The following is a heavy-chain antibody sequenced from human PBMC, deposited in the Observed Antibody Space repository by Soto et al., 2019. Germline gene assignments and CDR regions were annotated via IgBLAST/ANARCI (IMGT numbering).Heavy chain of an antibody. CDR2: INHSGST. J-gene: IGHJ6*03. CDR1: CGSFSGYY. D-gene: IGHD3-10*01. CDR3: ARGSHYYGSGSYLWSYYYYMDV. Sequence: SETLSLTCAVYCGSFSGYYWSWIRQPPGKGLEWIGEINHSGSTNYNPSLKSRVTISVDTSKNQFSLKLSSVTAADTAVYYCARGSHYYGSGSYLWSYYYYMDVWGKGTTVTVS. V-gene: IGHV4-34*01.